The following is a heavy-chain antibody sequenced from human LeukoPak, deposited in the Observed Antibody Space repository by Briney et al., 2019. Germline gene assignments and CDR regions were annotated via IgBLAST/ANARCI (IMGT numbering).Heavy chain of an antibody. CDR3: ARSPIAARPITFDAFDI. V-gene: IGHV3-21*01. CDR2: ISSSSSYI. Sequence: GGSLRLSCAASGFTFSSYSMNWVRQAPGKGLEWASSISSSSSYIYYADSVKGRFTISRDNAKNSLYLQMNSLRAEDTAVYYCARSPIAARPITFDAFDIWGQGTMVTVSS. D-gene: IGHD6-6*01. CDR1: GFTFSSYS. J-gene: IGHJ3*02.